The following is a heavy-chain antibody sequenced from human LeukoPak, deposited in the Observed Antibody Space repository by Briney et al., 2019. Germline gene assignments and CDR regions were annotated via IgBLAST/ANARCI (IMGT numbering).Heavy chain of an antibody. CDR2: IYHSGST. CDR1: GGSISSSNW. CDR3: ARGRYSYGPHYFDY. V-gene: IGHV4-4*02. J-gene: IGHJ4*02. Sequence: PSGTLSLTCAVSGGSISSSNWWSWVRQPPGKGLEWIGEIYHSGSTNYNPSLKSRVTISVDRSKNQFSLKLSSVTAADTAVYYCARGRYSYGPHYFDYWGQGTLVTVSS. D-gene: IGHD5-18*01.